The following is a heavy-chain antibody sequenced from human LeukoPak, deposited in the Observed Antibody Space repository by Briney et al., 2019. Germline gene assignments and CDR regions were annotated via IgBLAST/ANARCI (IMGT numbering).Heavy chain of an antibody. Sequence: GESLKISCKGSGYSFTNYWIAWVRQMPGKGLEWMGIIYPGDSDTRNSPSFQGQVTFSADKSISTAYLQWGSLKASDTAVYYCARRRFCSSTGCYEGAFDIWGQGTMVTVSS. CDR2: IYPGDSDT. D-gene: IGHD2-2*01. J-gene: IGHJ3*02. V-gene: IGHV5-51*01. CDR3: ARRRFCSSTGCYEGAFDI. CDR1: GYSFTNYW.